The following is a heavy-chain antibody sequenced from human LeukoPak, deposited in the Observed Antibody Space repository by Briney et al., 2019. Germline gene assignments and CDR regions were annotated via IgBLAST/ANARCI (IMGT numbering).Heavy chain of an antibody. V-gene: IGHV1-2*02. CDR3: ARGRGYSGYQRFDP. CDR1: GYTFTGYY. D-gene: IGHD5-12*01. J-gene: IGHJ5*02. Sequence: GASVKVSCKASGYTFTGYYMHWVRQAPGQGLEWMGWINPNSGGTNYAQKFQGRVTMTRDTSISTAYMELSRLRSDDTAVYYCARGRGYSGYQRFDPWGQGTLVTVSS. CDR2: INPNSGGT.